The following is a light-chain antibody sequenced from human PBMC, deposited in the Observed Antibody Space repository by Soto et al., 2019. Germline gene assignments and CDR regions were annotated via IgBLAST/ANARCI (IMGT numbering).Light chain of an antibody. CDR2: RAS. J-gene: IGKJ4*01. CDR3: LQYNSWPRAT. CDR1: QSINSN. Sequence: IVMTQSPATLSVSPGERATLSCRASQSINSNLAWYQQKPGQAPRLLMFRASIRAAGFPARFSGSGSGTEFNITISSLQSEDSAIYYCLQYNSWPRATFGGGSKVEIK. V-gene: IGKV3-15*01.